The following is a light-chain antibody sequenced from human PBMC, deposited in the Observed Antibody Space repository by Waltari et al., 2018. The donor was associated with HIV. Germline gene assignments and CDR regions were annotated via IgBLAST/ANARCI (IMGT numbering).Light chain of an antibody. Sequence: QSVLTQPPSASGTPGQRVTISCSGSNSNIGSHPLNWYQQLPETAPKLLLKSTKQRPSGVPDRFSASKSGTSASLAISGLQSDDESDYYCASWDDSLKGVIFGGGTTLTVV. CDR1: NSNIGSHP. CDR2: STK. CDR3: ASWDDSLKGVI. V-gene: IGLV1-44*01. J-gene: IGLJ2*01.